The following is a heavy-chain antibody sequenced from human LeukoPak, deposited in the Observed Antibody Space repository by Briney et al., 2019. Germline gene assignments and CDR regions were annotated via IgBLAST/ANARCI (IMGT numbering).Heavy chain of an antibody. D-gene: IGHD5-12*01. CDR2: IYYSGST. V-gene: IGHV4-59*01. Sequence: SETLSLTCTVSGGSISSYYWSWIRQPPGKGLEWIGYIYYSGSTNYNPSLKSRVTISVDTSKNQFSLKLSSVTAADTAVYYCARDRWLKGSSYYFDYWGQGTLVTVSS. J-gene: IGHJ4*02. CDR1: GGSISSYY. CDR3: ARDRWLKGSSYYFDY.